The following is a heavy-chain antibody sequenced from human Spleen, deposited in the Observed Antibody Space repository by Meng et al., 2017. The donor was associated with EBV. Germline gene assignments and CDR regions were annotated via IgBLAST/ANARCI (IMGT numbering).Heavy chain of an antibody. J-gene: IGHJ5*02. CDR3: ARMYILTGYWTSLET. CDR2: TDHYNGDT. D-gene: IGHD3-9*01. V-gene: IGHV1-18*01. Sequence: GAEVNNLGPSCNLSGKASGGSFSSFGLIWVGQAPGQGLGWMGWTDHYNGDTKFAQKFQRRVTMTTDTSTSTAYMEVRSLRSDDTAIYYCARMYILTGYWTSLETWGQGTLVTVSS. CDR1: GGSFSSFG.